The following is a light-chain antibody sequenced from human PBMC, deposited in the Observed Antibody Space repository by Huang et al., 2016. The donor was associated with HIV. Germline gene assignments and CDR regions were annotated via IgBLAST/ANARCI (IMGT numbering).Light chain of an antibody. CDR2: GAS. J-gene: IGKJ4*01. CDR1: QSVSHY. CDR3: QESDTWPRLT. Sequence: IVLTQSPASLSLSPGERATLSCRASQSVSHYLAWYQHKPGQPPRLLIYGASRRATDSPTRFNGTGSGTDFTLTISSLETEDSAIYYCQESDTWPRLTLGGGTKVEIK. V-gene: IGKV3-11*01.